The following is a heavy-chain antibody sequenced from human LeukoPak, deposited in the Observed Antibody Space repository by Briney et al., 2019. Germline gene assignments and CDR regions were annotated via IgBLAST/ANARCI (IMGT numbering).Heavy chain of an antibody. Sequence: PGGSLRLSCAASGFTFSSYAMHWVRQAPGKGLEWVAVISYDGSNKYYADSVKGRFTISRDNSKNTLYLQMNSLRAEDTAVYYCAKDGPGRYFDWSDRFDYWGQGTLVTVSS. J-gene: IGHJ4*02. CDR3: AKDGPGRYFDWSDRFDY. V-gene: IGHV3-30*04. D-gene: IGHD3-9*01. CDR2: ISYDGSNK. CDR1: GFTFSSYA.